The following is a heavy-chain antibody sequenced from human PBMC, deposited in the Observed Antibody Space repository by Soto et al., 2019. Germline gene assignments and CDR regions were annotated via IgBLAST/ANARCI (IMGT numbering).Heavy chain of an antibody. CDR3: AKSSDGLQH. V-gene: IGHV4-34*01. J-gene: IGHJ1*01. Sequence: SETLSLTCAVYGESLSGYYWTWIRQSPGKGLEWIGEINYGGSTNYNPSLKSRVTISVDTSRNQFSLKLSSVTAADTAVYYCAKSSDGLQHWGQDTLVTVSS. CDR1: GESLSGYY. CDR2: INYGGST. D-gene: IGHD3-16*02.